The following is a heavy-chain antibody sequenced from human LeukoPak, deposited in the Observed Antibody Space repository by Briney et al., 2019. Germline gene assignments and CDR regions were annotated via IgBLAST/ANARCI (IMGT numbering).Heavy chain of an antibody. CDR3: ARVASAYCGGDCYSRYFDY. J-gene: IGHJ4*02. CDR1: GYTFTSYA. CDR2: INAGNGHT. D-gene: IGHD2-21*02. V-gene: IGHV1-3*01. Sequence: ASVKVSCKASGYTFTSYAMHWVRQAPGQRLEWMGRINAGNGHTKYSQKFQGRVTITRDTSASTAYMELSSLRSEDTAVYYCARVASAYCGGDCYSRYFDYWGQGTLVTVSS.